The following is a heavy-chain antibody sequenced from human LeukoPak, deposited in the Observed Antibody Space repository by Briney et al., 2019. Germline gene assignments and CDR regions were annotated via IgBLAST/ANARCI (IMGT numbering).Heavy chain of an antibody. D-gene: IGHD2-2*01. CDR2: ISSSSSYI. CDR1: GFTFSSYS. V-gene: IGHV3-21*01. J-gene: IGHJ5*02. CDR3: AKDSRYCSSTSCRDWFDP. Sequence: GGSLRLSCAASGFTFSSYSMNWVRQAPGKGLEWVSSISSSSSYIYYADSVKGRFTISRDNAKNSLYLQMNSLRAEDTAVYYCAKDSRYCSSTSCRDWFDPWGQGTLVTVSS.